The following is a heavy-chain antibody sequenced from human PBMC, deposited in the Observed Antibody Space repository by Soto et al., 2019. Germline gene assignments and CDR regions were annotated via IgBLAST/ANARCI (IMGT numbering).Heavy chain of an antibody. J-gene: IGHJ4*02. CDR2: ILSDYNT. Sequence: EVQLLEYGGGLVQPGGSLTLSCAASGFTFRDYTMSWVRQAPGKVLECISVILSDYNTYYVDSVRGRFTISRDTSKNTLYLEMNSLRAEDTAVYYCARRVNGYFDYWGQGALVTVS. CDR3: ARRVNGYFDY. V-gene: IGHV3-23*03. CDR1: GFTFRDYT. D-gene: IGHD2-8*01.